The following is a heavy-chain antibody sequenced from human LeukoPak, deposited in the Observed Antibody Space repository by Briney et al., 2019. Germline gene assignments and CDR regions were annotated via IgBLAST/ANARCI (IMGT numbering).Heavy chain of an antibody. J-gene: IGHJ6*03. Sequence: GESLKISCKGSGYSFTSYWIGWVRQMPGKGLEGLGIIYPGDSDTRYSPSFQGQFTISADKSISTAYLQWSSLKASDTAMYYCARTSSYCSGGSCYPSGYYYMDVWGKGTTVTVSS. D-gene: IGHD2-15*01. CDR3: ARTSSYCSGGSCYPSGYYYMDV. CDR2: IYPGDSDT. V-gene: IGHV5-51*01. CDR1: GYSFTSYW.